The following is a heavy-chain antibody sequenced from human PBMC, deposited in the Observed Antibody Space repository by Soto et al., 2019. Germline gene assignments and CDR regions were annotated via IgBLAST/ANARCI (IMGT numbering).Heavy chain of an antibody. D-gene: IGHD3-10*01. CDR3: AKYYYGSGSPFPFFDY. Sequence: EVQLLESGGGLVQPGGSLRLSCAASGFTFSSYAMSWVRQAPGKGLEWVSAISGSGGSTYYADSVKGRFTISRDNSKNTLYLQMNSLRAEDTAVYYCAKYYYGSGSPFPFFDYWGQGTLVTVSS. J-gene: IGHJ4*02. CDR2: ISGSGGST. CDR1: GFTFSSYA. V-gene: IGHV3-23*01.